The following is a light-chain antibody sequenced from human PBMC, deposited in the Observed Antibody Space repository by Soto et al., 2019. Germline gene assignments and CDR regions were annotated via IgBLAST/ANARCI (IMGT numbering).Light chain of an antibody. CDR3: QQYYNWPWT. J-gene: IGKJ1*01. CDR1: QSVSSN. CDR2: GAS. V-gene: IGKV3D-15*01. Sequence: EIVMTQSPATLSVSPGERATLSCRASQSVSSNLAWYQQKPGQGPRFLIYGASTRAPGIPARFSGSGSGTEFTLTISSLQSEDFSVYYCQQYYNWPWTFGQGTKVDIK.